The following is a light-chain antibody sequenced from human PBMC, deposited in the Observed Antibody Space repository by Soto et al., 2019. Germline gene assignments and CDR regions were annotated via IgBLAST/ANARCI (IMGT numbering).Light chain of an antibody. V-gene: IGKV1-5*03. CDR2: KAS. CDR3: QQYNSYSWT. J-gene: IGKJ1*01. Sequence: IQLAQSPSSLSASVGDRVTITCWASQGISSYLAWYQQKPGKAPKLLIYKASSLESGVPSRFSGSGSGTEFTLTISSLQPDDFATYYCQQYNSYSWTFGQGTKGDNK. CDR1: QGISSY.